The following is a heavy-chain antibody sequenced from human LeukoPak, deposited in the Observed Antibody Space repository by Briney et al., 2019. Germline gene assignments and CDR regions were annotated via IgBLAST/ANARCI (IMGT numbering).Heavy chain of an antibody. Sequence: GGSLRLSCAASGFTFSTYTMNWVRQAPGKGLEWVAVTSNDGSDKFYADSVKGRFTISRDNSKNTLYLQMNSLRAEDTAVYYCAKVAATLFGFFDYWGQGTLVTVSS. V-gene: IGHV3-30*18. CDR2: TSNDGSDK. CDR3: AKVAATLFGFFDY. CDR1: GFTFSTYT. D-gene: IGHD3-10*02. J-gene: IGHJ4*02.